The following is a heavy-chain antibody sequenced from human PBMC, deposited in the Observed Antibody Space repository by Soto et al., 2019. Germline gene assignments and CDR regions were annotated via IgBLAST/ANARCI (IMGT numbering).Heavy chain of an antibody. V-gene: IGHV1-24*01. J-gene: IGHJ3*02. CDR3: ARVLLGYCSGGSCYSDAFDI. CDR1: GYTLTELS. Sequence: GASVKVSCKVSGYTLTELSMHWVRQAPGKGLEWMGGFDPEDGETIYAQKFQGRVTMTEDTSTSTVYMELSSLRSEDTAVYYCARVLLGYCSGGSCYSDAFDIWGQGTMVTVSS. D-gene: IGHD2-15*01. CDR2: FDPEDGET.